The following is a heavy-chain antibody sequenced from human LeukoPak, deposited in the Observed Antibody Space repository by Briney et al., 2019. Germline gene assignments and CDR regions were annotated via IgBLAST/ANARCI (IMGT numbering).Heavy chain of an antibody. Sequence: ASVKVSCKASGYTFTGYYMHWVRQAPGQGLEWMGWINPNSGGTNYAQKFQGRVTMTRDTSISTAYMELRSLRSDDTAVYYCARVPGSGYRACDIWGQGTMVTVSS. CDR2: INPNSGGT. V-gene: IGHV1-2*02. CDR1: GYTFTGYY. CDR3: ARVPGSGYRACDI. D-gene: IGHD3-3*01. J-gene: IGHJ3*02.